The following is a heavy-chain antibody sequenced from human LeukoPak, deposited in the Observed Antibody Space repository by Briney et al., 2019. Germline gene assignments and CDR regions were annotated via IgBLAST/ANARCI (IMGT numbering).Heavy chain of an antibody. CDR2: IYTTGAT. D-gene: IGHD1-26*01. CDR3: GRQGYTASYYFLDF. Sequence: SETLSLTCTVSSGSINSYYWGWVRQPPGKGLEWIGRIYTTGATQYNPSLKSRVTMSIDTSTNQCSLNLRSMTAADTAVYYCGRQGYTASYYFLDFWSQGTLVAVS. J-gene: IGHJ4*02. V-gene: IGHV4-4*07. CDR1: SGSINSYY.